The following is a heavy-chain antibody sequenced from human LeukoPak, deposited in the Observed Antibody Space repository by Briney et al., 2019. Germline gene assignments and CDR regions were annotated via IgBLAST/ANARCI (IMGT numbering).Heavy chain of an antibody. CDR3: AKSDCGGDCHLLDY. D-gene: IGHD2-21*02. J-gene: IGHJ4*02. CDR2: FGGSGGTI. CDR1: GFTFSTYA. Sequence: GGSLRLSCAASGFTFSTYAMSWVRQAPGKGLEWVSHFGGSGGTIYYADSVRGRFTISRDNSKNTLYLQMNSLRAEDTAVYYCAKSDCGGDCHLLDYWGQGTLVTVSS. V-gene: IGHV3-23*01.